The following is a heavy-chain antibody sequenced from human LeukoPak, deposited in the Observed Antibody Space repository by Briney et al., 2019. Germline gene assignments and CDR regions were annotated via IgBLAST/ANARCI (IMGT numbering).Heavy chain of an antibody. Sequence: GGSLRLSCAASGFTVSSNYMSWVRQAPGKGLEWVSVIYSGGSTYYADSVQSRFTISRDNSKNTLYLQMNSLRAEDTAVYYCARGTKSGSRRTYYFDYWGQGTLVTVSS. V-gene: IGHV3-66*02. D-gene: IGHD2-15*01. CDR1: GFTVSSNY. CDR2: IYSGGST. CDR3: ARGTKSGSRRTYYFDY. J-gene: IGHJ4*02.